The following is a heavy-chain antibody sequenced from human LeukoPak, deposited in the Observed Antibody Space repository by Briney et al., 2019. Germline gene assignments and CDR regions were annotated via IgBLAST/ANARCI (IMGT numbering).Heavy chain of an antibody. CDR2: INAGNGNT. D-gene: IGHD3-10*01. J-gene: IGHJ4*02. V-gene: IGHV1-3*03. CDR3: ARDNGLREYYYGSGSYWFDY. Sequence: ASVKVSCKASGYTFTSYAMHWVRQAPGQRLEWMGWINAGNGNTKYSQEFQGRVTITRDTSASTAYMELSSLRSEDSAVYYCARDNGLREYYYGSGSYWFDYWGQGTLVTVSS. CDR1: GYTFTSYA.